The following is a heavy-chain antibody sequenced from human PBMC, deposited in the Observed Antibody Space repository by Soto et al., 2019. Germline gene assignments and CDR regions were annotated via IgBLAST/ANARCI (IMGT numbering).Heavy chain of an antibody. CDR3: ARDLVGIVLVPAAMSDTAMADAFDI. CDR2: IIPIFGTA. D-gene: IGHD2-2*01. CDR1: GGTFSSYT. Sequence: GASVKVSCKASGGTFSSYTISWVRQAPGQGLEWMGRIIPIFGTANYAQKFQGRVTITADESTSTAYMELSSLRSEDTAVYYCARDLVGIVLVPAAMSDTAMADAFDIWGQGTMVTVSS. J-gene: IGHJ3*02. V-gene: IGHV1-69*13.